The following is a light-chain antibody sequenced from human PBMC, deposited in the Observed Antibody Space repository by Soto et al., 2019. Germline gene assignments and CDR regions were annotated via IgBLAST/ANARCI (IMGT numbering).Light chain of an antibody. J-gene: IGKJ1*01. CDR3: QQYGSSPPRT. CDR1: QSVSSSD. CDR2: DAS. Sequence: EIVLTQSPGTLSLSPGERATLSCRAIQSVSSSDLAWYQQKPGQAPRLLIYDASSRATGIPGRFSGSGSGTDFTLTISRLEPEDFAVYYCQQYGSSPPRTFGQGTKVDIK. V-gene: IGKV3-20*01.